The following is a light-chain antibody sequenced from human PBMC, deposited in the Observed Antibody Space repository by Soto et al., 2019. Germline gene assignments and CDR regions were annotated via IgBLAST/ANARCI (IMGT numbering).Light chain of an antibody. CDR2: ANT. CDR3: QSNDSSLTLRV. V-gene: IGLV1-40*01. Sequence: QSVLTQPPSVSGAPGLRVTISCTGSNSNIGAGYDVHWYQQLPGTAPKLLIYANTARPSGVPDRISGSKSGTSASLAITGLQADDEADYYCQSNDSSLTLRVFGTGTKLTVL. J-gene: IGLJ1*01. CDR1: NSNIGAGYD.